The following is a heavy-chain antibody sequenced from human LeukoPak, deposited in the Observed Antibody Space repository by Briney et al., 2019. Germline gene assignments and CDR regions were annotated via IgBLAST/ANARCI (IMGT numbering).Heavy chain of an antibody. CDR1: GFTFSTYS. CDR3: AELGITMIGGV. CDR2: ISTSSSYI. Sequence: GGSLRLSCAASGFTFSTYSMIWVRQAPGKGLEWVSSISTSSSYIYYADSVKGRFTIYRDNAKNSLYLQMNSLRAEDTAVYYCAELGITMIGGVWGKGTTVTISS. V-gene: IGHV3-21*01. J-gene: IGHJ6*04. D-gene: IGHD3-10*02.